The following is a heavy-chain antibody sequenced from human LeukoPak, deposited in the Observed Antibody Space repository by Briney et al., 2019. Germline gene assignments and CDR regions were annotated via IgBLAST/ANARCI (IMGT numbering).Heavy chain of an antibody. CDR2: IWYDGSNK. D-gene: IGHD2-2*01. V-gene: IGHV3-33*01. Sequence: RSGGSLRLSCAASGFTFSSYGMHWVRQALGKGLEWVAVIWYDGSNKYYADSVKGRFTISRDNSKNTLYLQMNSLRAEDTAVYYCARGARGYCSSTSCYQFYYYGMDVWGQGTTVTVSS. CDR3: ARGARGYCSSTSCYQFYYYGMDV. J-gene: IGHJ6*02. CDR1: GFTFSSYG.